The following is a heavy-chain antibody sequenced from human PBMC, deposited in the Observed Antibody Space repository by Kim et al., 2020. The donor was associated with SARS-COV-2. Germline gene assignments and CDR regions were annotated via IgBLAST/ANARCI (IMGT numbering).Heavy chain of an antibody. Sequence: GGSLRLSCAASGFTFSSYGMSWVRQAPGKGLEGVSSISSGGGGTYYADSVKGRFTISRDQSKNTLYLQMIGLRAEDTATYHCARGAQSFYDSSGYTAGGLFDYWGQGVLVTVSS. CDR2: ISSGGGGT. V-gene: IGHV3-23*01. J-gene: IGHJ4*02. CDR3: ARGAQSFYDSSGYTAGGLFDY. D-gene: IGHD3-22*01. CDR1: GFTFSSYG.